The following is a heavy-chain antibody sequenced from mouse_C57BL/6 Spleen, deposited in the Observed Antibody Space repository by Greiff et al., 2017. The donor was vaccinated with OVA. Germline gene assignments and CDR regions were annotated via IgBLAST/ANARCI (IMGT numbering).Heavy chain of an antibody. Sequence: VKLVESGPELVKPGASVKISCKASGYAFSSSWMNWVKQRPGKGLEWIGRIYPGDGDTNYNGKFKGKATLTADKSSSTAYMQLSSLTSEDSAVYFCASFYYDYDEDYAMDYWGQGTSVTVSS. V-gene: IGHV1-82*01. CDR3: ASFYYDYDEDYAMDY. J-gene: IGHJ4*01. CDR1: GYAFSSSW. D-gene: IGHD2-4*01. CDR2: IYPGDGDT.